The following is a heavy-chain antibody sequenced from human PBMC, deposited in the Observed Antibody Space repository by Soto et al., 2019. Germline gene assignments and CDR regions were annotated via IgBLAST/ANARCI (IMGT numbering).Heavy chain of an antibody. CDR1: GFTLSSNY. CDR3: ARGASGHSYRSPTFDY. J-gene: IGHJ4*02. Sequence: EVQLVESGGGLVRPGGSLRLSCAVSGFTLSSNYMTWVRQVPGQGLDGVSIFFGAGSTYYSDSVRGRFTISRDTSKNTLYLQMNNLRAEDTAVYYCARGASGHSYRSPTFDYWGQGTLVTVSS. D-gene: IGHD3-16*02. CDR2: FFGAGST. V-gene: IGHV3-66*01.